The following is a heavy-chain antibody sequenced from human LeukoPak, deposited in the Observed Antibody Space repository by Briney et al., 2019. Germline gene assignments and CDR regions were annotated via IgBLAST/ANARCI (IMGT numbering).Heavy chain of an antibody. CDR3: ARSAWLDY. J-gene: IGHJ4*02. CDR1: GFTVNSNY. CDR2: LYSGGST. V-gene: IGHV3-53*04. Sequence: GGSLRLSCAASGFTVNSNYMNWVRQAPGKGLELVSVLYSGGSTFYADSVKGRFTISRHNSENTLYLQMNSLRAEDTAVYYCARSAWLDYWGQGTLVTVSS.